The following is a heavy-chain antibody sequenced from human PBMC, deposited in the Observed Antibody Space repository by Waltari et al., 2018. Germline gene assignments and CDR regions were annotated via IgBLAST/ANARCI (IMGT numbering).Heavy chain of an antibody. CDR3: AKGDKAMVQYFDY. Sequence: EVQLLESGGGLVQPGGSLRLSCAASGFTFSSYAMSWVRQAPGKGLEGVSAISGSGGSTYYADSVKGRFTISRDNSKNTLYLQMNSLRAEDTAVYYCAKGDKAMVQYFDYWGQGTLVTVSS. D-gene: IGHD5-18*01. CDR1: GFTFSSYA. V-gene: IGHV3-23*01. CDR2: ISGSGGST. J-gene: IGHJ4*02.